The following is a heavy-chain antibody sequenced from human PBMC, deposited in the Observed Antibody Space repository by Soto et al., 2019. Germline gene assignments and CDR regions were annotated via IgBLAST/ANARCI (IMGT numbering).Heavy chain of an antibody. Sequence: PSETLSLTCTFSVGSISSGDYYCSWVRQPPWKGLEWIGYIYYSGSTYYNPSLKSRVTISVDTSKNQFSLKLSSVTAADTAVYYCARVALGAATHSYCMDGWGQRTTVSLSS. D-gene: IGHD1-26*01. V-gene: IGHV4-30-4*01. CDR2: IYYSGST. J-gene: IGHJ6*02. CDR1: VGSISSGDYY. CDR3: ARVALGAATHSYCMDG.